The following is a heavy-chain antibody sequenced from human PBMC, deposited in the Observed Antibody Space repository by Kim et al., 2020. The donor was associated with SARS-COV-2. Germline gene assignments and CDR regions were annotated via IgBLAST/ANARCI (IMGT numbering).Heavy chain of an antibody. CDR3: ARAAGDPAPDY. J-gene: IGHJ4*02. CDR1: GFTFSSYS. D-gene: IGHD6-13*01. Sequence: GGSLRLSCAASGFTFSSYSMNWVRQAPGKGLEWVSSISSSSSYIYYADSVKGRFTISRDNAKNSLYLKMNSLRAEDTAVYYCARAAGDPAPDYWGQGTLVTVSS. CDR2: ISSSSSYI. V-gene: IGHV3-21*01.